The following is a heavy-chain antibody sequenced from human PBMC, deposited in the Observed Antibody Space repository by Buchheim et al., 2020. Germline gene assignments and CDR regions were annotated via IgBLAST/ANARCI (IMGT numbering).Heavy chain of an antibody. CDR1: GGSISSSDHY. CDR2: INHSGST. CDR3: ARVRSSPHLVRGHYYYYGMDV. D-gene: IGHD3-10*01. J-gene: IGHJ6*02. V-gene: IGHV4-39*07. Sequence: QLQLQESGPGLLKASETLSLTCTVSGGSISSSDHYWGWIRQPPGKGLEWIGEINHSGSTNYNPSLKSRVTISVDTSKNQFSLKLSSVTAADTAVYYCARVRSSPHLVRGHYYYYGMDVWGQGTT.